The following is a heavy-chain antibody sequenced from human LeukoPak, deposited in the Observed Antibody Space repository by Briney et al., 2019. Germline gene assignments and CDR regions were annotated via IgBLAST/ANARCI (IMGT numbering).Heavy chain of an antibody. Sequence: SETLSLTCTLWVGSFRSGSCYWRWIRQPPGKGLEWIGYISYSGGTKYNPSLKSRVTTSLDTSKNQFTLELRSVTATDTAFFYCAIHPLLVGITYHAAFGIWGLGTMVTVSS. V-gene: IGHV4-61*01. J-gene: IGHJ3*02. CDR3: AIHPLLVGITYHAAFGI. D-gene: IGHD1-26*01. CDR1: VGSFRSGSCY. CDR2: ISYSGGT.